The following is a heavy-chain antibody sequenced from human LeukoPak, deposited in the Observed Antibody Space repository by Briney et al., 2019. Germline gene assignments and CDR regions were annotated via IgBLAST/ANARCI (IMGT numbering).Heavy chain of an antibody. J-gene: IGHJ4*02. CDR1: GDSISSYY. CDR2: IYYSGST. Sequence: PSETLSLTCTVSGDSISSYYWSWIRQPPGKGLEWIGYIYYSGSTNYNPSLKSRVTISVDTSKNRFSLKLRSVTAADTAVYYCARGPTLVPAYWGQGTLVTVSS. CDR3: ARGPTLVPAY. D-gene: IGHD4-23*01. V-gene: IGHV4-59*01.